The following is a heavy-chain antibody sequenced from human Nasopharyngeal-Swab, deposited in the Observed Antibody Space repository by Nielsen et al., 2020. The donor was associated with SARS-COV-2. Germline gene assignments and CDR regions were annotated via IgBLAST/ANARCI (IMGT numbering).Heavy chain of an antibody. CDR3: ARDENYYDSSGYYLVRAAFDI. Sequence: WVGQAPGQGLEGMGGIIPIFGTANYAQKFQGRVTITADKSTSTAYMELSSLRSEDTAVYYCARDENYYDSSGYYLVRAAFDIWGQGTMVTVSS. D-gene: IGHD3-22*01. J-gene: IGHJ3*02. CDR2: IIPIFGTA. V-gene: IGHV1-69*06.